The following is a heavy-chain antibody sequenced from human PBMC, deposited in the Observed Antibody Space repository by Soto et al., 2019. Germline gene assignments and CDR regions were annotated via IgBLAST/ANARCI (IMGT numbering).Heavy chain of an antibody. CDR1: GFTFSSYA. CDR2: ISGSGGST. Sequence: GGSLRLSCAASGFTFSSYAMSWVRQAPGKGLEWVSAISGSGGSTYYADSVKGRFTISRDNSKNTLYLQMNSLRAEDTAVYYCAKAGVPAAMLARYYYYYYYMDVWGKGTTVTVSS. CDR3: AKAGVPAAMLARYYYYYYYMDV. D-gene: IGHD2-2*01. J-gene: IGHJ6*03. V-gene: IGHV3-23*01.